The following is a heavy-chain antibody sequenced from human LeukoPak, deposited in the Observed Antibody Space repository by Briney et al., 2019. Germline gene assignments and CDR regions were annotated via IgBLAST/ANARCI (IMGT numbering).Heavy chain of an antibody. J-gene: IGHJ6*03. CDR2: ISPTGDST. CDR3: ARSYASGIHYMDV. D-gene: IGHD3-10*01. V-gene: IGHV3-64*01. Sequence: GGSLRLSCVASGFTLSNHAMHWVRQGPGKGLEYVSAISPTGDSTYYANSVKGRFTISRDDSRNTLYLQMGSLRTEDMAVYYCARSYASGIHYMDVWGKGSTVTVSS. CDR1: GFTLSNHA.